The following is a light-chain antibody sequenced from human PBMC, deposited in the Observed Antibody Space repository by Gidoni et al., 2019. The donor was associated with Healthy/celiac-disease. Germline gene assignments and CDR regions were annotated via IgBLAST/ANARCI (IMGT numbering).Light chain of an antibody. Sequence: DIKMTQSPSSLSASVGDRVTITCRASQSISSYLNWYQQKPGKAPKLLIYAASSLQSGVPSRFSVSVSGTDFTLTISSLQPEAFATYYCQQSYSTPWTFGQGTKVEIK. J-gene: IGKJ1*01. CDR2: AAS. CDR1: QSISSY. CDR3: QQSYSTPWT. V-gene: IGKV1-39*01.